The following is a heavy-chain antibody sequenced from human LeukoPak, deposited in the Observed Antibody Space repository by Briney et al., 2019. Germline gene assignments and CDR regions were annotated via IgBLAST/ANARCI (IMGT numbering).Heavy chain of an antibody. CDR1: GGSFSGYY. D-gene: IGHD3-22*01. V-gene: IGHV4-34*01. Sequence: SETLSLTCAVYGGSFSGYYWSWIRQPPGKGLEWIGEINHSGSTNYNPSLKSRVTTSVDTSKNQFSLKLSSVTAADTAVYYCARVNYYDSSGYYYGPSYYFDYWGQGTLVTVSS. J-gene: IGHJ4*02. CDR2: INHSGST. CDR3: ARVNYYDSSGYYYGPSYYFDY.